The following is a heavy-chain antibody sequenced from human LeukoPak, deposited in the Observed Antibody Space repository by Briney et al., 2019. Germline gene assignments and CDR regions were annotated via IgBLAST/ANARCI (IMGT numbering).Heavy chain of an antibody. CDR2: IIPIFGTA. Sequence: GASVKVSRKASGGTFSSYAISWVRQAPGQGLEWMGGIIPIFGTANYAQKFQGRVTITTDESTSTAYMELSSLRSEDTAVYYCARGVIVVVDGDYYYYMDVWGKGTTVTVSS. V-gene: IGHV1-69*05. J-gene: IGHJ6*03. CDR3: ARGVIVVVDGDYYYYMDV. CDR1: GGTFSSYA. D-gene: IGHD2-2*01.